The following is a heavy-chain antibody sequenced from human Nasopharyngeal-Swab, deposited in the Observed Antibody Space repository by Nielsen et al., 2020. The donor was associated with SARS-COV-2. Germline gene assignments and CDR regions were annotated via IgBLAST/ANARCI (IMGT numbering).Heavy chain of an antibody. CDR2: IAYDGRNK. CDR3: AKDSQKGGGSSWYY. D-gene: IGHD6-13*01. CDR1: GFGFSNYA. V-gene: IGHV3-30-3*01. J-gene: IGHJ4*02. Sequence: GESLKISCAASGFGFSNYAMHWVRQAPGKGLEWVAVIAYDGRNKYYADSVKGRFTISRDNSMNTLHLQMNSLRAEDTAVYYCAKDSQKGGGSSWYYWGQGTLVTVSS.